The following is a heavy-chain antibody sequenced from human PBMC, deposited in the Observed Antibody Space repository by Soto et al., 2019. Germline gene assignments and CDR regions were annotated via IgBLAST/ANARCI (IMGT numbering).Heavy chain of an antibody. J-gene: IGHJ4*02. Sequence: QVQLQESGPGLVKPSQTLSLTCTVSGGSISSGGYYWSWIRQHPGKGLEWIGYIYYSGSTYYNPSLTSRVTISVDTSKNQFSLKLSSVTAADTAVYYCASTRITMVRGVIITYYFDYWGQGTLVTVSS. CDR2: IYYSGST. CDR3: ASTRITMVRGVIITYYFDY. CDR1: GGSISSGGYY. D-gene: IGHD3-10*01. V-gene: IGHV4-31*03.